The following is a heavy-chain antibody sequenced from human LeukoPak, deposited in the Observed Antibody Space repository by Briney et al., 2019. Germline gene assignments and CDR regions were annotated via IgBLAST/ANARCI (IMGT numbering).Heavy chain of an antibody. CDR1: GGSISSSSYY. CDR3: AGHEAAAGLEGFDP. V-gene: IGHV4-39*01. D-gene: IGHD6-13*01. CDR2: IYYSGST. Sequence: SETLSLTCTVSGGSISSSSYYWGWIRQPPGKGLEWIGSIYYSGSTYYNPSLKSRVTISVDTSKNQFSLKLSSVTAADTAVYYCAGHEAAAGLEGFDPWGQGTLVTVSS. J-gene: IGHJ5*02.